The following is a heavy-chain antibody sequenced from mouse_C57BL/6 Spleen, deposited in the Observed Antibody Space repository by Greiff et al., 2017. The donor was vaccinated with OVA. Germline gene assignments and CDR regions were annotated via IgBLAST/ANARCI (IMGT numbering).Heavy chain of an antibody. CDR2: IDPETGGT. V-gene: IGHV1-15*01. CDR1: GYTFTDYE. CDR3: TRGGYGNYFMDY. J-gene: IGHJ4*01. Sequence: QVQLQQSGAELVRPGASVTLSCKASGYTFTDYEMHWVKQTPVHGLEWIGAIDPETGGTAYNQKFKGKAILTADKSSSTAYMELRSLTSENSAVYYCTRGGYGNYFMDYWGQGTSVTVSS. D-gene: IGHD2-1*01.